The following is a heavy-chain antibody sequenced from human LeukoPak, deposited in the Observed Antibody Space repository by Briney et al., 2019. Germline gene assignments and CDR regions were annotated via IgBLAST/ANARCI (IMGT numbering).Heavy chain of an antibody. CDR2: INPNSGGT. CDR3: ARDRSGTGLFDY. D-gene: IGHD1-7*01. Sequence: ASVKVSCKASGYTFTGYYMHWVRQAPGQGLEWMGWINPNSGGTNYAQEFQGRVTMTRDTSISTAYMELSRLRSDDTAVYYCARDRSGTGLFDYWGQGTLVTVSS. V-gene: IGHV1-2*02. J-gene: IGHJ4*02. CDR1: GYTFTGYY.